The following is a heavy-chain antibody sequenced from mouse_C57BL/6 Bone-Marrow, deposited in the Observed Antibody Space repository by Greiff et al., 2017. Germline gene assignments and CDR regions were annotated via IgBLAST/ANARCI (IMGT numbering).Heavy chain of an antibody. CDR2: INPNNGGT. D-gene: IGHD2-2*01. Sequence: VQLQQSGPELVKPGASVKISCKASGYTFTDYYMNWVKQSHGKSLEWIGDINPNNGGTSYNQKFKGKATLTVDKSSSTAYMELRSLTSEDSAVYYCARELWLRRDLDHWGQGTTLTVSS. V-gene: IGHV1-26*01. J-gene: IGHJ2*01. CDR1: GYTFTDYY. CDR3: ARELWLRRDLDH.